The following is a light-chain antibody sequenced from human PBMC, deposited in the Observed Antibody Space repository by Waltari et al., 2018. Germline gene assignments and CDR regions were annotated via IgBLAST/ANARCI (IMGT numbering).Light chain of an antibody. CDR1: KLGGRP. J-gene: IGLJ2*01. Sequence: SYEVIQPPSVSVSPGQTATITCSGDKLGGRPTSWHQQRLGQSPVLLIYQSSRRASGVPERFSGSHSGNTATLTISGTQTVDEADYYCQAWDRDGAVFGDGTKLTVL. V-gene: IGLV3-1*01. CDR3: QAWDRDGAV. CDR2: QSS.